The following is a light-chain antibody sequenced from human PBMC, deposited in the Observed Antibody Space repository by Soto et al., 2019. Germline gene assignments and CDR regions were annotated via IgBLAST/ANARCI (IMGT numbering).Light chain of an antibody. J-gene: IGKJ2*01. CDR3: QQSYSTRTT. CDR2: AAS. V-gene: IGKV1-39*01. Sequence: DIQMTQSPSSLSASVGDRVTITCRASQSISSYLNWYQQKPGKAPKLLIYAASSLQSGVPSRFSGSGSGTDFTLTISSLQPEDFATYYWQQSYSTRTTFGQGTKLEIK. CDR1: QSISSY.